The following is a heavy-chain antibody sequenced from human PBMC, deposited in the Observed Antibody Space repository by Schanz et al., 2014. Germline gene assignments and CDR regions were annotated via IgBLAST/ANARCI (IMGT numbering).Heavy chain of an antibody. J-gene: IGHJ4*02. V-gene: IGHV3-23*04. CDR3: TKERGYIY. D-gene: IGHD5-12*01. CDR1: GFSVSTNY. CDR2: ISGSGGST. Sequence: EVQLVESGGGLVKPGGSLRLSCAVSGFSVSTNYMSWVRQAPGKGLEWVSAISGSGGSTNYADSVKGRFTISRDNSKNTVYLQMNSLRAEDTAVYYCTKERGYIYWGQGTLVTVSS.